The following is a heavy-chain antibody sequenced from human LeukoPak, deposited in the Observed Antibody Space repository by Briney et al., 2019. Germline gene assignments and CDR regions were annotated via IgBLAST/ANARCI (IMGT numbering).Heavy chain of an antibody. V-gene: IGHV1-2*02. D-gene: IGHD6-13*01. CDR3: ARDKEYSSSWYVWFDP. J-gene: IGHJ5*02. CDR1: GYTFTGYY. Sequence: ASVKVSRKASGYTFTGYYMHWVRQAPGQGLEWMGWINPNSGGTNYAQKFQGRVTMTRDTSISTAYMELSRLRSDDTAVYYCARDKEYSSSWYVWFDPWGQGTLVTVSS. CDR2: INPNSGGT.